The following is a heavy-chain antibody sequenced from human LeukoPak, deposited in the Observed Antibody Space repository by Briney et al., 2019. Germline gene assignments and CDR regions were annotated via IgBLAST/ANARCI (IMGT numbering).Heavy chain of an antibody. CDR3: AREDTITTGLDP. D-gene: IGHD3-22*01. CDR1: GYTFTSYG. V-gene: IGHV1-18*01. J-gene: IGHJ5*02. CDR2: INAYNGNT. Sequence: ASVNVSCKASGYTFTSYGISWVRQAPGQGLEWMGWINAYNGNTNYAQKLQGRVTMTTDTSTSTAYMELRSLRSDDTAVYYCAREDTITTGLDPWGQGTLVTVSS.